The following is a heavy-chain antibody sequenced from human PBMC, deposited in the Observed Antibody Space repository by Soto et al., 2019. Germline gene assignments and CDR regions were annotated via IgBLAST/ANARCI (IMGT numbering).Heavy chain of an antibody. J-gene: IGHJ4*02. CDR3: ARGLRVAAAREPGDIFDY. CDR1: GYTFTSYY. CDR2: INPSGGST. V-gene: IGHV1-46*01. D-gene: IGHD6-13*01. Sequence: QVQLVQSGAEVKKPGASVKVSCKASGYTFTSYYMHWVRQAPGQGLEWMGIINPSGGSTSYAQKFQGRVTITRDTSTSTVYMELRSLRAEETAVYYCARGLRVAAAREPGDIFDYWGQGTLVTVSS.